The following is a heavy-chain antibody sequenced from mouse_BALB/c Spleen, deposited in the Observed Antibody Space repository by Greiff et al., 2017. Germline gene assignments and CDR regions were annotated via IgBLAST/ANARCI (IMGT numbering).Heavy chain of an antibody. J-gene: IGHJ4*01. CDR3: ARHRYDGYAMDY. D-gene: IGHD2-14*01. CDR1: GFAFSSYD. V-gene: IGHV5-12-1*01. CDR2: ISSGGGST. Sequence: EVKLVESGGGLVKPGGSLKLSCAASGFAFSSYDMSWVRQTPEKRLEWVAYISSGGGSTYYPDTVKGRFTISRDNAKNTLYLQMSSLKSEDTAMYYCARHRYDGYAMDYWGQGTSVTVSS.